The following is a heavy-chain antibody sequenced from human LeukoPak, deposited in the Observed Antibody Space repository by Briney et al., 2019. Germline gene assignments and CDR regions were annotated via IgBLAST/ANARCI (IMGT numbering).Heavy chain of an antibody. D-gene: IGHD3-10*01. CDR2: IYYSGST. Sequence: SETLSLTCTVSGGSISSSSYYWGWIRQPPGTGLEWIGSIYYSGSTYYNPSLKSRVTISVDTSKNQFSLKLSSVTAADTAVYYCARGDYYYGSGRLDYWGQGTLVTVSS. CDR1: GGSISSSSYY. V-gene: IGHV4-39*07. CDR3: ARGDYYYGSGRLDY. J-gene: IGHJ4*02.